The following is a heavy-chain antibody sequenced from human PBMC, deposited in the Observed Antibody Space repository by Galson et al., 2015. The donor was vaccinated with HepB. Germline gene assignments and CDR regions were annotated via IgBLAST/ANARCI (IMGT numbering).Heavy chain of an antibody. D-gene: IGHD2-8*01. V-gene: IGHV3-7*01. CDR1: GLTFSSYW. J-gene: IGHJ4*02. Sequence: SLRLSCAASGLTFSSYWMSWVRQAPGKGLEWVANIKQDGSEKHYVDSVKGRFTISRDNAKNSLYLQMNSLRAEDTAVYYCARDQGTNGVCYNWGQGTLVTVSS. CDR2: IKQDGSEK. CDR3: ARDQGTNGVCYN.